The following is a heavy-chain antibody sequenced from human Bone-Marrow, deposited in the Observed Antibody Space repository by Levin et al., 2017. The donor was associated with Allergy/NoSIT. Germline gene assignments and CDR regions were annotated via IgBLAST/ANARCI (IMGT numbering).Heavy chain of an antibody. J-gene: IGHJ4*02. Sequence: AGGSLRLSCAASGFTVSSNYMSWVRQAPGKGLEWVSVIYSGGSTYYADSVKGRFTISRDNSKNTLYLQMNSLRAEDTAVYYCASGSSSYGYYFDYWGQGTLVTVSS. V-gene: IGHV3-53*01. CDR1: GFTVSSNY. CDR2: IYSGGST. CDR3: ASGSSSYGYYFDY. D-gene: IGHD6-13*01.